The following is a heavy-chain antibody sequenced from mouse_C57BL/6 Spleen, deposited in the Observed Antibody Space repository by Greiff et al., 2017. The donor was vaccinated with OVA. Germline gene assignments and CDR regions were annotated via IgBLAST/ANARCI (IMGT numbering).Heavy chain of an antibody. V-gene: IGHV5-4*01. CDR1: GFTFTSYA. CDR3: GRDRYDTGFAY. D-gene: IGHD2-12*01. CDR2: ISDGGGYT. J-gene: IGHJ3*01. Sequence: EVQRVESGGGLVKPGGSLKLSCAASGFTFTSYAMSWVRQTPEKRLEWVATISDGGGYTYYPDNVKGRFTLSGDNAKNNLYLQRSHMKAEDTAMCCCGRDRYDTGFAYWGQGTLVTVSA.